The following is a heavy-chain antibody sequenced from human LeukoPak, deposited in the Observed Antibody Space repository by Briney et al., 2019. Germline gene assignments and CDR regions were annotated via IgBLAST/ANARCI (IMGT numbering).Heavy chain of an antibody. Sequence: GGSLRLSCAASGFTFSDYYMSWIRQAPGKGLEWVSYISSSGSTIYYADSVKGRFTISRDNAKNSLYLQMNSLRAEDTAVYYCARGYYYDSSGYYSPRGGPDYWGQGTLVTASS. J-gene: IGHJ4*02. CDR1: GFTFSDYY. CDR3: ARGYYYDSSGYYSPRGGPDY. V-gene: IGHV3-11*01. D-gene: IGHD3-22*01. CDR2: ISSSGSTI.